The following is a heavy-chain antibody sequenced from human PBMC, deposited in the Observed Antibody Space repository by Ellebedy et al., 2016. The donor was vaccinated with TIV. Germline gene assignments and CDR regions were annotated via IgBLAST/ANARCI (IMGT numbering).Heavy chain of an antibody. V-gene: IGHV3-23*01. J-gene: IGHJ4*02. CDR2: ISGAT. D-gene: IGHD1-14*01. Sequence: PGGSLRLSCAASGFTFNNYAMTWVRQAPGRGLEWISTISGATYYADSVKGRFTISRDNSKNTLYLQMNSLRAEDTAIYYCAKGRSGTYIHHAFDSWGQGTLVTVSS. CDR3: AKGRSGTYIHHAFDS. CDR1: GFTFNNYA.